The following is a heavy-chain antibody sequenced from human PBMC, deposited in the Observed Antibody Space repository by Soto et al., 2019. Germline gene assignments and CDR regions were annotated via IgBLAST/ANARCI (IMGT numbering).Heavy chain of an antibody. V-gene: IGHV4-30-2*01. D-gene: IGHD3-22*01. J-gene: IGHJ5*02. CDR3: ARVQYYYDSSGYYPDSNWFDP. CDR1: GGSISSGCYS. Sequence: PSETLSLTGAGCGGSISSGCYSWSWIRQPPGKGLEWIGYIYHSGSTHYNPSLKSRVTISVDRSKNQFSLKLSSVTAADTALYYCARVQYYYDSSGYYPDSNWFDPWGQGTLVNVS. CDR2: IYHSGST.